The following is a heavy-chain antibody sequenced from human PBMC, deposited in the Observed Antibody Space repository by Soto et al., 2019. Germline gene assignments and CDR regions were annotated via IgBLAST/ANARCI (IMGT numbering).Heavy chain of an antibody. CDR1: GFTFSSYS. Sequence: PGGSLRLSCAASGFTFSSYSMNWVRQAPGKGLEWVSYISSSSSTIYYADSVKGRFTISRDNAKNSLYLQMNSLRAEDTAVYYCAAETKSYFYGMDVWGQGTTVTVSS. CDR3: AAETKSYFYGMDV. CDR2: ISSSSSTI. J-gene: IGHJ6*02. V-gene: IGHV3-48*01.